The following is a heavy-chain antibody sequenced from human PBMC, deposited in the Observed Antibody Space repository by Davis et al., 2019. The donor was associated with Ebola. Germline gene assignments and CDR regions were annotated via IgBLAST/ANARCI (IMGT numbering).Heavy chain of an antibody. CDR1: GFTFSSYS. D-gene: IGHD3-22*01. CDR2: ISSSSSYI. CDR3: TAYDSTFRNY. J-gene: IGHJ4*02. Sequence: GESLKISCAASGFTFSSYSMNWVRQAPGKGLEWVSSISSSSSYIYYADSVKGRFSISRDNSRNFLYLQMNGLRAEDTALYYCTAYDSTFRNYWGQGTLVTVSS. V-gene: IGHV3-21*04.